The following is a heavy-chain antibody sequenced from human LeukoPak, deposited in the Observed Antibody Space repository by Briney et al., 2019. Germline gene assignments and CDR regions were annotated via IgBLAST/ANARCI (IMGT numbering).Heavy chain of an antibody. CDR3: ARVRGTYYFDY. CDR2: ISTTSSTI. CDR1: GFTFSSYS. D-gene: IGHD1-26*01. J-gene: IGHJ4*02. Sequence: GGSLRLSCAASGFTFSSYSMNWVRQAPGRGLEWVSYISTTSSTIYYADSVKARFTISRDNAKNSLYLQMNSLRAEDTAVYYCARVRGTYYFDYWGQGTLVTVSS. V-gene: IGHV3-48*01.